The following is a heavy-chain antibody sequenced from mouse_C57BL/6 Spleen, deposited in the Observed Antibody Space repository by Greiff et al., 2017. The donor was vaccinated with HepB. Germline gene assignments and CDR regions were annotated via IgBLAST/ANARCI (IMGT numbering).Heavy chain of an antibody. D-gene: IGHD1-1*01. J-gene: IGHJ3*01. CDR1: GYSFTGYY. Sequence: DVKLQESGPELVKPGASVKIFCKASGYSFTGYYMNWVKQSPEKSLEWIGEINPSTGCTTYNQKFKAKATLTVDKSSSTAYMQLKSLTSEDPAVHYCARSKDYYGAWFAYWGQGTLVTVSA. V-gene: IGHV1-42*01. CDR2: INPSTGCT. CDR3: ARSKDYYGAWFAY.